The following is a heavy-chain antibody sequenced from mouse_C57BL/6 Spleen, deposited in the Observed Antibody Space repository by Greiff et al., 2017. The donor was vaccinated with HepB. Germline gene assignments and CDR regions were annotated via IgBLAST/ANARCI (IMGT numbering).Heavy chain of an antibody. CDR3: TRNYGY. V-gene: IGHV1-15*01. J-gene: IGHJ2*01. D-gene: IGHD1-1*01. Sequence: LVESGAELVRPGASVTLSCKASGYTFTDYEMHWVKQTPVHGLEWIGAIDPETGGTAYNQKFKGKAILTADKSSSTAYMELRSLTSEDSAVYYCTRNYGYWGQGTTLTVSS. CDR1: GYTFTDYE. CDR2: IDPETGGT.